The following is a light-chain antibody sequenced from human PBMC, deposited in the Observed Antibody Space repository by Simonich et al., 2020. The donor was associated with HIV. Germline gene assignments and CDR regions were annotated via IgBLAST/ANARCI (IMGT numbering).Light chain of an antibody. Sequence: EIVMTQSPATLSVSPGKRATLSCRASQRVRSNVAWYQQKPGQAPRLLIYGAATRATGIPARLSGSGSGTECTLAISSLQSEDFAVYYGQQYNDCPLTCGGGTKVDIK. CDR3: QQYNDCPLT. CDR2: GAA. CDR1: QRVRSN. V-gene: IGKV3-15*01. J-gene: IGKJ4*01.